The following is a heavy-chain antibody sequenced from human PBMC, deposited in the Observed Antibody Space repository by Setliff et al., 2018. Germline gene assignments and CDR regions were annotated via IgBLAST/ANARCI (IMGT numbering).Heavy chain of an antibody. CDR1: GFSFSGSA. CDR3: TFARDCYDVFDI. V-gene: IGHV3-73*01. CDR2: IRGRTDNYAT. Sequence: GGSLRLSCAASGFSFSGSAVYWVRQASVKGLEWIGRIRGRTDNYATAYAASVRGRFTISRDDSKNTAYLQMNSLKTEDTAVYYCTFARDCYDVFDIWGQGTMVTVSS. D-gene: IGHD2-15*01. J-gene: IGHJ3*02.